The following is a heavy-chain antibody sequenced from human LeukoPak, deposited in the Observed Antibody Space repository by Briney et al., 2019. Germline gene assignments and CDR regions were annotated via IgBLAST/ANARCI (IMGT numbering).Heavy chain of an antibody. Sequence: ASVKVSCKASGYTFTSYGISWVRQAPGQGLEWMGWISAYNGNTNYAQKLQGRVTMTTDTSTSTAYMELRSLRSDDTAVYYCARDHDGDYSPSYYYGMDVWGQGTTVTVSS. D-gene: IGHD4-17*01. V-gene: IGHV1-18*01. CDR3: ARDHDGDYSPSYYYGMDV. CDR1: GYTFTSYG. J-gene: IGHJ6*02. CDR2: ISAYNGNT.